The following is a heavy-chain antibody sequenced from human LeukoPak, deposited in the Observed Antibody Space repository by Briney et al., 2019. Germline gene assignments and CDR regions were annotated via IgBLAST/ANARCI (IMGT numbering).Heavy chain of an antibody. J-gene: IGHJ4*02. V-gene: IGHV7-4-1*02. CDR3: ARYDNDDDFDY. CDR1: GYTFIRYA. D-gene: IGHD3-22*01. CDR2: INMYTANP. Sequence: ASVKVSCKASGYTFIRYAINWLRQVPGQGLEWMGWINMYTANPAYAQGFTERFVFSLDTSVSTAYLEISNLKAEDTAVYYCARYDNDDDFDYWGQGTLVTVSS.